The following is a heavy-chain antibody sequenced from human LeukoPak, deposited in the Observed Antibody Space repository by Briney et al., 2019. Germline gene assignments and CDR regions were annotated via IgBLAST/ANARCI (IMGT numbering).Heavy chain of an antibody. CDR2: INHNGNVN. CDR1: GFTFSSYW. CDR3: ARNPGSGYFF. J-gene: IGHJ6*02. V-gene: IGHV3-7*01. D-gene: IGHD3-3*01. Sequence: GGSLRLSCAASGFTFSSYWMNWARQAPGKGLEWVASINHNGNVNYYVDSVKGRFTISRDNAKNSLYLQMNSLRAEDTAVYYCARNPGSGYFFWGQGTTVTVSS.